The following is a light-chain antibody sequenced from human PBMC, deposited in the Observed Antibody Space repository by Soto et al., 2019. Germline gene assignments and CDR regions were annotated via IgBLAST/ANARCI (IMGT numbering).Light chain of an antibody. CDR2: DAS. J-gene: IGKJ4*01. V-gene: IGKV3-15*01. Sequence: EIVMTYSAAPLSVSPGERATLSCRASQSVSSNLAWYQQKPGQAPRLLIYDASTRATGVPARFSGSGSGAEFTLTISSLQSEDFAVYYCQQFNNWPLTSAGGAKADIK. CDR1: QSVSSN. CDR3: QQFNNWPLT.